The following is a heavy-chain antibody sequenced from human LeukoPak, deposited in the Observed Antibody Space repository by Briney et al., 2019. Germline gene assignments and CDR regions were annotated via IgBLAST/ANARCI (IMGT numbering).Heavy chain of an antibody. V-gene: IGHV4-30-4*01. D-gene: IGHD4-23*01. CDR3: AREGAGNSPLDS. J-gene: IGHJ4*02. CDR1: GFHVHSNPNY. Sequence: SAETLPLTCTVSGFHVHSNPNYWARPRQPPGKGVEWIGDISYSGSTYYNPSLESRLTISVDTSKNQFSLKLTSVTAADTGIYYCAREGAGNSPLDSWGQGTLVTVSS. CDR2: ISYSGST.